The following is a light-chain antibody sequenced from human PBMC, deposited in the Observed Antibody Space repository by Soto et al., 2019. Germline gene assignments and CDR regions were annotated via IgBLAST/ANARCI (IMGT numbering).Light chain of an antibody. CDR2: GAS. CDR3: QEYGTSLTT. J-gene: IGKJ1*01. Sequence: EIVLAQSPGTLSLSPGERAALSCRGSQSVTSSYLAWYQQKPGQAPRFLMYGASSRATGIPDRFSGRGSGTDFTLTISRLEPEDFAVYYCQEYGTSLTTFGQGTKVDIK. CDR1: QSVTSSY. V-gene: IGKV3-20*01.